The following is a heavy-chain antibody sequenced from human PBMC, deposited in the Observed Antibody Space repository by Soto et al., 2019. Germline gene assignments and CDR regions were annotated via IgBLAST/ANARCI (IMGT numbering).Heavy chain of an antibody. CDR2: ISAGGSDI. Sequence: GGSLRLSCASSGFTFSDYYMSWIRQAPGKGLEWVAYISAGGSDIYYGDSVKGRLTVSRDNTKKSLYLQMSNLRADDTAIYYCASVPQGYYDRSGRLVDYWGHGTLVTVSS. J-gene: IGHJ4*01. CDR3: ASVPQGYYDRSGRLVDY. D-gene: IGHD3-22*01. V-gene: IGHV3-11*01. CDR1: GFTFSDYY.